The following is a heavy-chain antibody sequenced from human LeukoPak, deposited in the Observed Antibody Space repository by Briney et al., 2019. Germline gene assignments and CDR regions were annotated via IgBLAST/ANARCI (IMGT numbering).Heavy chain of an antibody. V-gene: IGHV3-49*03. J-gene: IGHJ3*02. CDR3: ARDRQGYSYGYHSAFDI. D-gene: IGHD5-18*01. Sequence: PGRSLRLSCTASGFTFGDYAMSWFRQASGKGLEWVGFIRSKAYGGTTEYAASVKGRFTISRDNAKNSLYLQMNSLRAEDTAVYYCARDRQGYSYGYHSAFDIWGQGTMVTVSS. CDR2: IRSKAYGGTT. CDR1: GFTFGDYA.